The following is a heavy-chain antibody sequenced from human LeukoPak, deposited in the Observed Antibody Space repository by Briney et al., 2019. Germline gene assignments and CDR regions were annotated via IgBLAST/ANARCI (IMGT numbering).Heavy chain of an antibody. Sequence: GASVKVSCKASGYTFTNHGITLVRQAPGQGLEWMGWISAYNGNADYAQSFQGRVTMTTDTSTSTAYMELRSLRSDDTGVYYCARTPKRFGELYQSADYWGQGTLVTVSS. CDR1: GYTFTNHG. CDR3: ARTPKRFGELYQSADY. CDR2: ISAYNGNA. V-gene: IGHV1-18*01. J-gene: IGHJ4*02. D-gene: IGHD3-10*01.